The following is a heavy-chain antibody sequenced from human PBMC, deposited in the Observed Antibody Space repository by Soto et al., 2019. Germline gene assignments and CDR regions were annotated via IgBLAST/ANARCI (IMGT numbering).Heavy chain of an antibody. Sequence: PGGSLRLSCAASGFTFSSYAMSWVRQAPGKGLEWVSAISGSGGSTYYADSVKGRFTISRDNSKNTLYLQMNSLRAEDTAVYYCAKGKEYDFWSGSKYMDVWGKGTTVNVS. CDR2: ISGSGGST. V-gene: IGHV3-23*01. CDR1: GFTFSSYA. J-gene: IGHJ6*03. CDR3: AKGKEYDFWSGSKYMDV. D-gene: IGHD3-3*01.